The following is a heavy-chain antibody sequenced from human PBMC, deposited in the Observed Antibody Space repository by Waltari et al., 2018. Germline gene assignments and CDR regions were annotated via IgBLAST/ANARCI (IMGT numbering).Heavy chain of an antibody. V-gene: IGHV3-23*01. D-gene: IGHD6-19*01. CDR2: ISGSGGRT. J-gene: IGHJ4*02. CDR1: GFTFSNYA. Sequence: VQLLESGGGLVQPGGSLRLSCAASGFTFSNYAMSWVRQAPGKGLEWVSGISGSGGRTAYADSVKVRCTISRDNSKNTLYLQRNSLRDEDTAIYYCAKDTYSGWDYWGQGTLVIVSS. CDR3: AKDTYSGWDY.